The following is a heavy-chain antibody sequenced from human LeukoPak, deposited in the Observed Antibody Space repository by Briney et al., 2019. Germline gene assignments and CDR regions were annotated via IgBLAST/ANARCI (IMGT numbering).Heavy chain of an antibody. CDR2: IYSDGST. CDR3: ARGSNSGWSDFDY. D-gene: IGHD6-19*01. Sequence: GGSLRLSCAASGFNVSSNYMSWVRQAPGMGLEWVSVIYSDGSTYYADSVKGRFTISRDNSKNTVYLQMSSLGVEDTAVYYCARGSNSGWSDFDYWGQGTLVTVSS. V-gene: IGHV3-53*01. CDR1: GFNVSSNY. J-gene: IGHJ4*02.